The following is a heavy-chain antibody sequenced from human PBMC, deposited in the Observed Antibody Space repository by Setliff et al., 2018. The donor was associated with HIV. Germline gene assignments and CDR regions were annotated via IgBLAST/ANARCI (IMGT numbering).Heavy chain of an antibody. CDR1: GYTVTELS. CDR3: STRIRDGHRGYGYFDF. J-gene: IGHJ4*02. V-gene: IGHV1-24*01. CDR2: FDPEDNKI. D-gene: IGHD5-12*01. Sequence: ASVKVSCKVSGYTVTELSINWVRQDPGKGPEWMGGFDPEDNKIVYAQKFQGRVTTTEDTSTDTAYMELSSLRPEDTAVYYCSTRIRDGHRGYGYFDFWGQGTLVTVSS.